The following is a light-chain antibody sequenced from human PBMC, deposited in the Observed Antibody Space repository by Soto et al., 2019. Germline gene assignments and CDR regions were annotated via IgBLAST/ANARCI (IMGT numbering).Light chain of an antibody. CDR2: DNN. V-gene: IGLV1-51*01. Sequence: QSVLTQPPSLSAAPGQKVTISCSGSSSNIGNNYVAWYQQLPGTAPKLLIYDNNNRPSGIPDRFSGSKSGTSATLGITGLQTGDEADYYCGTWDSSLSVEVFGGGTKLTV. J-gene: IGLJ2*01. CDR1: SSNIGNNY. CDR3: GTWDSSLSVEV.